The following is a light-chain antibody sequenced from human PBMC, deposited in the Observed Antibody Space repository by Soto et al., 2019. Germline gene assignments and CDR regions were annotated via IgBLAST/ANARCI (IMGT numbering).Light chain of an antibody. Sequence: EIVLTQSPATLSLSPGERATLSCRASQSVSSSLAWYQQKPGQTPRLLIYDASNRATGIPARFSGSGSGTDFPLTVSSLEPEDFAVYYCQQRSSWPLTFGGGTKVEIK. CDR2: DAS. CDR3: QQRSSWPLT. V-gene: IGKV3-11*01. J-gene: IGKJ4*01. CDR1: QSVSSS.